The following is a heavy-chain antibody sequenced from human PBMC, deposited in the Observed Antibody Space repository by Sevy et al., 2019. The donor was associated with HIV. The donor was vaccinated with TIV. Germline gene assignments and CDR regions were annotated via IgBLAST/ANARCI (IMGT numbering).Heavy chain of an antibody. CDR3: ARDRAAAGIPFFNYYYMDV. V-gene: IGHV6-1*01. Sequence: KQSQTLSLTCAISGDSVSSNSAAWNWIRQSPSRGLEWLGRTYYRSKWYNDYAVSVKSRITINPDTSKNQFSLQLNSVTPEDTAVYYCARDRAAAGIPFFNYYYMDVWCKGTTVTVSS. CDR1: GDSVSSNSAA. D-gene: IGHD6-13*01. CDR2: TYYRSKWYN. J-gene: IGHJ6*03.